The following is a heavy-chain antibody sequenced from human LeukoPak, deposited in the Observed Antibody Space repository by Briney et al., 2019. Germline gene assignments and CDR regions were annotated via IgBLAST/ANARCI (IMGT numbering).Heavy chain of an antibody. CDR3: GRDRAGAQNWVALDH. V-gene: IGHV3-7*01. J-gene: IGHJ5*02. CDR1: GFTFSTYW. CDR2: INQGGSEK. D-gene: IGHD7-27*01. Sequence: GGSLRLSCAPSGFTFSTYWMGWVRQAPGKGLEWLANINQGGSEKYYVDSVKGRFTISRDNAKNSLFLQMNSLRAEDTAVYYCGRDRAGAQNWVALDHWGQGTLVTVSS.